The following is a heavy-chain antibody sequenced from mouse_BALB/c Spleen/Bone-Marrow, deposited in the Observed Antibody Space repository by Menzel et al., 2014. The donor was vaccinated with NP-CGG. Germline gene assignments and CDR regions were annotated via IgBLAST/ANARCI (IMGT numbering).Heavy chain of an antibody. D-gene: IGHD6-1*01. J-gene: IGHJ2*01. V-gene: IGHV5-9-1*01. CDR1: GFTFRSYA. CDR2: ISSDDRYT. Sequence: VKLAESGRGLAKPGGSLTLSCAASGFTFRSYAMSWARQTPEKRLEWVAIISSDDRYTYNPDSRKEGVAISRDNTKYNLYPELRSERSEVTAMYYCASSECFFDDWGQGTTLTGSS. CDR3: ASSECFFDD.